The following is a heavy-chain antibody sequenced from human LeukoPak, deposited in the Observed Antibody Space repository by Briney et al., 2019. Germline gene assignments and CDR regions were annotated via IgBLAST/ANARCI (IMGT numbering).Heavy chain of an antibody. J-gene: IGHJ6*03. CDR2: IYYSGST. CDR1: GGSISSGDYY. Sequence: SETLSLTCTVPGGSISSGDYYWSWIRQPPGKGLEWIGYIYYSGSTYYNPSLKSRVTISVDTSKNQFSLKLSSVTAADTAVYYCAREGRKHFNYYMDVWGKRTTVTVSS. CDR3: AREGRKHFNYYMDV. V-gene: IGHV4-30-4*08. D-gene: IGHD1-14*01.